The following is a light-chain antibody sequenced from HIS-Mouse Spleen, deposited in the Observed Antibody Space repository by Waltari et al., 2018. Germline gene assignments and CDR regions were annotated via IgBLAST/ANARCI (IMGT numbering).Light chain of an antibody. J-gene: IGKJ5*01. CDR3: QQYGSSPGIT. Sequence: EIGLTHSPGTLSLSPGERANLSCRASQSVSSSYLAWYQQKPGQAPRLLIYGASSRATDIPDRFSGSGSGTDFTLTISRLEPEYFAVYYCQQYGSSPGITFGQGTRLEIK. V-gene: IGKV3-20*01. CDR1: QSVSSSY. CDR2: GAS.